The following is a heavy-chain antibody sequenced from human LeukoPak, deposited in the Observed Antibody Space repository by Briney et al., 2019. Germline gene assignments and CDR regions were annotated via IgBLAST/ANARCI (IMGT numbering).Heavy chain of an antibody. CDR3: ARDLNYYGSGLDV. V-gene: IGHV4-59*01. CDR1: GGSISSYY. D-gene: IGHD3-10*01. J-gene: IGHJ6*02. Sequence: SETLSLTCTVSGGSISSYYWNWIRQPPGKGLEWIGYIYYSGSTNYNPSLKSRVTISLDTSKKQLSLKLSSVTTADTALYFCARDLNYYGSGLDVWGQGTTVTVSS. CDR2: IYYSGST.